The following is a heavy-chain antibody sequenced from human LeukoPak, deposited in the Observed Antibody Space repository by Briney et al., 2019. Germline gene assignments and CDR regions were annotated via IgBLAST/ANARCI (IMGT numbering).Heavy chain of an antibody. CDR1: GFTFSGYW. J-gene: IGHJ4*02. D-gene: IGHD3-3*01. Sequence: GTSLRLSCAASGFTFSGYWMHWVRQPPGKGLVWLSRINPDGRSTTYADSVKGRFTISRDNTKDTLYLQMNTLRAEDTAVYYCARVGGTSDFDYWGQGTLVTVSS. CDR3: ARVGGTSDFDY. CDR2: INPDGRST. V-gene: IGHV3-74*01.